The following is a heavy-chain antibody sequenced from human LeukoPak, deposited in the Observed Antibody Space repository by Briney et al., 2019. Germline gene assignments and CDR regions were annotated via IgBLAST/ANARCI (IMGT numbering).Heavy chain of an antibody. CDR3: ARDPPTDSRYFDRLISYYYGMDV. Sequence: PGGSLRLSCAASGFTFSSYAMHWVRQAPGKGLEWVAVISYDGSNKYYADSVKGRFTISRDNSKNTLYLQMNSLRAEDTAVYYCARDPPTDSRYFDRLISYYYGMDVWGQGTTVTVSS. D-gene: IGHD3-9*01. V-gene: IGHV3-30-3*01. CDR2: ISYDGSNK. CDR1: GFTFSSYA. J-gene: IGHJ6*02.